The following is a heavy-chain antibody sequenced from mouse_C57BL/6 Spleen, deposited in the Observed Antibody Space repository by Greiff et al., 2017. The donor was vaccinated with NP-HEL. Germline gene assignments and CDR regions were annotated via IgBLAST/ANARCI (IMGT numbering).Heavy chain of an antibody. Sequence: QVQLQQPGAELVRPGSSVKLSCKASGYTFTSYWMHWVKQRPIQGLEWIGNIDPSDSETHYNQKFKDKATLTVDKSSSTAYMQLSSLTSEDSAVYYCARSDGNYVFDYWGQGTTLTVSS. CDR2: IDPSDSET. D-gene: IGHD2-1*01. J-gene: IGHJ2*01. CDR3: ARSDGNYVFDY. CDR1: GYTFTSYW. V-gene: IGHV1-52*01.